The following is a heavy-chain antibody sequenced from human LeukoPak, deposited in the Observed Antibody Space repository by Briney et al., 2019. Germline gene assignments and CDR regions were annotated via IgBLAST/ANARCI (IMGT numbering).Heavy chain of an antibody. CDR1: GGSISNYY. CDR2: KYARGSS. D-gene: IGHD2-15*01. V-gene: IGHV4-4*07. CDR3: ARGRYCSADICTGGDSFDI. J-gene: IGHJ3*02. Sequence: SETLSLTCTVYGGSISNYYWSWIRQPAGKGLEWIGRKYARGSSNYNPPVQSRVTMSVDTSKNQSSLKLRSVTAADTAVYYCARGRYCSADICTGGDSFDIWGQGTMVSVSP.